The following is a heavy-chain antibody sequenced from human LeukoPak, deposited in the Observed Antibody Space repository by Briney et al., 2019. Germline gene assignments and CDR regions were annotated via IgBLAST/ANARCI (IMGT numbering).Heavy chain of an antibody. J-gene: IGHJ4*02. CDR2: IYTSGST. CDR1: GGSIDIYY. CDR3: ATLGYSYGTDY. Sequence: SSETLSLTCTVSGGSIDIYYWSWIRQPAGKGLEWIGRIYTSGSTNYNPSLKSRVTISVDTSKNQFSLKLSSVTAADTAVYYCATLGYSYGTDYWGQGTLVTVSS. D-gene: IGHD5-18*01. V-gene: IGHV4-4*07.